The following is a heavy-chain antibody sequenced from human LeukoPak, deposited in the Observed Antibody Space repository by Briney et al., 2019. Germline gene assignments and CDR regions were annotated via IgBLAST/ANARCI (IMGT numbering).Heavy chain of an antibody. CDR3: ARVDFEYSSSSSDY. CDR1: GFTFSSYG. Sequence: PGGSLRLSCAAFGFTFSSYGMHWVRQAPGKGLEWVAVIWYDGSNKYYADSVKGRFTISRDNSKNTLYLQMNSLRAEDTAVYYCARVDFEYSSSSSDYWGQGTLVTVSS. CDR2: IWYDGSNK. V-gene: IGHV3-33*01. D-gene: IGHD6-6*01. J-gene: IGHJ4*02.